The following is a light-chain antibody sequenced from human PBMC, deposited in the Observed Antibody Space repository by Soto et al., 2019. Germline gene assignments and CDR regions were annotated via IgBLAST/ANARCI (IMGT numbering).Light chain of an antibody. CDR1: QGITTY. V-gene: IGKV1-27*01. CDR3: QYSNRTPLT. CDR2: GSY. J-gene: IGKJ4*01. Sequence: DIQLTQSPSSLSASVGDRVTITCRASQGITTYLAWYQQKPGKVPNLLIYGSYKLYSGVTSRFSDSSSGTHFTLTIIGLRPEAVATYHCQYSNRTPLTFGGGNKLDI.